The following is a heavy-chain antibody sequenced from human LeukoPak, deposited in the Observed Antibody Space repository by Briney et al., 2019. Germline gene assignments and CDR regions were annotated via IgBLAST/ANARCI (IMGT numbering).Heavy chain of an antibody. D-gene: IGHD3-3*01. CDR2: ISGSGGST. Sequence: GGSLRLSCAASGFTFSSYAMSWVRQAPGEGLEWVSAISGSGGSTYYADSVKGRFTISRDNSKNTLYLQMNSLRAEDTAVYYCAKGVLEWLSDYYMDVWGKGTTVTVSS. V-gene: IGHV3-23*01. J-gene: IGHJ6*03. CDR3: AKGVLEWLSDYYMDV. CDR1: GFTFSSYA.